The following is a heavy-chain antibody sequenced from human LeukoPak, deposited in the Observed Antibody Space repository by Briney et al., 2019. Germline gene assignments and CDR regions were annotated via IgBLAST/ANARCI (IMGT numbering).Heavy chain of an antibody. D-gene: IGHD1/OR15-1a*01. CDR2: IFYTGTT. Sequence: SETLSLTCTVSGGSVSSGSYYWSWIRQSPGKGLEWIGFIFYTGTTSFNPPLKSRVTISVDTSKNQFSLELNSVTAADTAIYYCAKGGNNDASWRYYFDFWGQGILVTVSS. J-gene: IGHJ4*02. V-gene: IGHV4-61*01. CDR3: AKGGNNDASWRYYFDF. CDR1: GGSVSSGSYY.